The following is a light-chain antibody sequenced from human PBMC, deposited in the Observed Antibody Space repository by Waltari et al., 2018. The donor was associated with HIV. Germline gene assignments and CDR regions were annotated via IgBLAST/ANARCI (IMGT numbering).Light chain of an antibody. CDR3: SSYTTSSTLV. Sequence: QSALTQPASVSGSPGQSLTISCTGPSSDVGGYNYVSWYQQHPGKAPKLMIYEVTNRPSGVSNRFSGSKSANTASLTISGLQAEDEADYYCSSYTTSSTLVFGGGTKVTVL. CDR2: EVT. CDR1: SSDVGGYNY. V-gene: IGLV2-14*01. J-gene: IGLJ2*01.